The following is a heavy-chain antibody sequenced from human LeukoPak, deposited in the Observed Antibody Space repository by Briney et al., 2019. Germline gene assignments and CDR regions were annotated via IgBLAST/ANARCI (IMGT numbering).Heavy chain of an antibody. D-gene: IGHD3-10*01. Sequence: PGGSLRLSCAASGFTFSSYEMNWVRQAPGKGLEWVSSINSRSSYIYYADSAKGRFTISKDNSKNTLFLQMNSLRVEDTAVYYCVRSGVVTFIRGVTPEYWGQGTVVTVSS. CDR3: VRSGVVTFIRGVTPEY. CDR2: INSRSSYI. V-gene: IGHV3-21*04. J-gene: IGHJ4*02. CDR1: GFTFSSYE.